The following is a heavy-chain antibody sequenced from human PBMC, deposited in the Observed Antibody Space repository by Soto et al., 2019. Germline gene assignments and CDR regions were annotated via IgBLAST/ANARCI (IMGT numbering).Heavy chain of an antibody. Sequence: ASVKASCKASGYTFTNYDITWVRQAAGQGLEWVGWVNPNSGYTAYAQKFVGRVTMTRNTPLRTAYMELSSLTSGDTAVYYCARSYIDGWNDYWCQGRLITV. CDR1: GYTFTNYD. CDR2: VNPNSGYT. V-gene: IGHV1-8*01. CDR3: ARSYIDGWNDY. D-gene: IGHD5-18*01. J-gene: IGHJ4*02.